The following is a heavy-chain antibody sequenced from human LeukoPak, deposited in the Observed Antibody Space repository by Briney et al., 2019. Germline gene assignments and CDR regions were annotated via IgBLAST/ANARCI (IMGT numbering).Heavy chain of an antibody. J-gene: IGHJ4*02. Sequence: GGSLRLSCAASGFTFNNAWMSWVRQAPGKGLEWVSVIYSGGNTYYADSVKGRFTISRDNSKNMLYLQMNSLRAEDTAVYYCARTGFNSYFDYWGQGTLVTVSS. V-gene: IGHV3-66*01. D-gene: IGHD5-24*01. CDR1: GFTFNNAW. CDR2: IYSGGNT. CDR3: ARTGFNSYFDY.